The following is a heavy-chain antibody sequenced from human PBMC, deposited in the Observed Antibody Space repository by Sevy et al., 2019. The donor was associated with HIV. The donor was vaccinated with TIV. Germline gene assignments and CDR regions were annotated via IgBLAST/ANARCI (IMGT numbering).Heavy chain of an antibody. V-gene: IGHV4-4*07. CDR2: IYTSGRS. CDR1: GDSIGSYY. J-gene: IGHJ4*02. Sequence: SETLSLTCTVSGDSIGSYYWSWIRQPAGKGLEWIGRIYTSGRSNYNPSLKSRVTMSVDTSKNQFSLKLRSVTAADTAVYFCTRGEVQLWPAGYDYWGQGTLVTVSS. D-gene: IGHD1-1*01. CDR3: TRGEVQLWPAGYDY.